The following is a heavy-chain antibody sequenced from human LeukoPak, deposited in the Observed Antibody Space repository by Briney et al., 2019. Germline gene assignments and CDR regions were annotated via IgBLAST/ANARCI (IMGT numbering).Heavy chain of an antibody. Sequence: GESLRISCKGSGYSFTTYWIGWVRQIPGKGLEWMGIIYPGDSHTIYSPSFRGQVTMSADKSISTAYLQWSSLKASDTAMYYCARLLGSSSSSWASFDYWGQGTLVTVSS. J-gene: IGHJ4*02. CDR1: GYSFTTYW. D-gene: IGHD6-13*01. V-gene: IGHV5-51*01. CDR2: IYPGDSHT. CDR3: ARLLGSSSSSWASFDY.